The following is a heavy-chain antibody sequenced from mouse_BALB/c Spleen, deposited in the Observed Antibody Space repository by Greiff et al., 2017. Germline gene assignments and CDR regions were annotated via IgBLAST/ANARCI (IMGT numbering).Heavy chain of an antibody. Sequence: VQLQQPGAELVKPGASVKLSCKASGYTFTSYWMHWVKQRPGQGLEWIGEIDPSDSYTNYNQKFKGKATLTVDKSSSTAYMQLSSLTSEDSAVYYCAFITTVVADYWGQGTTLTVSA. V-gene: IGHV1-69*02. J-gene: IGHJ2*01. CDR1: GYTFTSYW. D-gene: IGHD1-1*01. CDR2: IDPSDSYT. CDR3: AFITTVVADY.